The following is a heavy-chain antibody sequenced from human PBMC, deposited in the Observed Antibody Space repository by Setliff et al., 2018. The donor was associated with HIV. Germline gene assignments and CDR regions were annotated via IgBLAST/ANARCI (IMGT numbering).Heavy chain of an antibody. V-gene: IGHV4-59*12. Sequence: PSETLSLTCSVSGGPISSYYWSWIRHPPGKGLEWIGYIYYSGRTNYNPSLTGRVTISVDTARNQFSLKLSSVTAADTAVYYCASQPAYSTDWYPPGYFDFWGQGTQVTVSS. CDR2: IYYSGRT. CDR1: GGPISSYY. CDR3: ASQPAYSTDWYPPGYFDF. D-gene: IGHD6-19*01. J-gene: IGHJ4*02.